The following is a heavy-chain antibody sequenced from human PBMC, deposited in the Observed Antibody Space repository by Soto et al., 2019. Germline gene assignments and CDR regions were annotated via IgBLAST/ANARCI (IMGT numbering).Heavy chain of an antibody. V-gene: IGHV4-34*01. Sequence: PSETLSITCAAYGGSFSGYYWSWIRQPPGKGLEWIGEINHSGSTNYNPSLKSRVTISVDTSKNQFSLKLSSVTAADTAVYYCARLTSVTNSGIYYYYYMDVWGKGTTVTVSS. D-gene: IGHD4-17*01. CDR1: GGSFSGYY. CDR3: ARLTSVTNSGIYYYYYMDV. J-gene: IGHJ6*03. CDR2: INHSGST.